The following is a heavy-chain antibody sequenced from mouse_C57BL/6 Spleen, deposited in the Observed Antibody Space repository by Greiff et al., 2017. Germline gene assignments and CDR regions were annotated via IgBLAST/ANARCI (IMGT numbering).Heavy chain of an antibody. Sequence: EVKVVESGGGLVKPGGSLKLSCAASGFTFSDYGMHWVRQAPEKGLEWVAYISSGSSTIYYADTVKGRFTISRDNAKNTLFLRMTSLRSEDTAMYYCARGGTKDYFDYWGQGTTLTVSS. CDR3: ARGGTKDYFDY. V-gene: IGHV5-17*01. CDR2: ISSGSSTI. D-gene: IGHD3-3*01. CDR1: GFTFSDYG. J-gene: IGHJ2*01.